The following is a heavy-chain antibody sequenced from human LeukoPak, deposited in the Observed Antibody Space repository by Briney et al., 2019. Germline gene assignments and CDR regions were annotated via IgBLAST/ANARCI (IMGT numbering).Heavy chain of an antibody. Sequence: GGSLRLSCAASGFTFSSYAMHWVRQAPGKGLEWVAVISYDGSNKYYADSVKGRFTISRDNSKNTLYLQMNSLRAEDTAVYYCAGDTPYYYDSSGSYFDYWGQGTLVTVSS. D-gene: IGHD3-22*01. CDR2: ISYDGSNK. CDR3: AGDTPYYYDSSGSYFDY. J-gene: IGHJ4*02. V-gene: IGHV3-30-3*01. CDR1: GFTFSSYA.